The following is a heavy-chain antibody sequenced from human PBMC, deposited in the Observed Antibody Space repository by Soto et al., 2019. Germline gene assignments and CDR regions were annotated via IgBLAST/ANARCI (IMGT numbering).Heavy chain of an antibody. D-gene: IGHD2-2*01. Sequence: EVQLVESGGGLVQPGGSLRLSCAASGFTFSSYWMSWVRQAPGKGLEWVANIKQDGSDKYYVDSVKGRFTISRDNAKNTLYLQMNSLRAEDTAVYYCARVRNPPKDIVVVPEFQHWGQGTLVTVSS. CDR3: ARVRNPPKDIVVVPEFQH. CDR2: IKQDGSDK. CDR1: GFTFSSYW. V-gene: IGHV3-7*01. J-gene: IGHJ1*01.